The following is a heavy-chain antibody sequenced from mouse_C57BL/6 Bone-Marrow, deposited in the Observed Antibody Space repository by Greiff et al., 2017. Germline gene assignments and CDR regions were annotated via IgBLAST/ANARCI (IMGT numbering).Heavy chain of an antibody. Sequence: QVQLQQSGAELVKPGASVKISCKASGYAFSSYWMNWVKQRPGKGLEWIGQIYPGDGDTNYNGKFKGKATLTADKSSSTVYMELSRLTSEDSAVYFCARHEGPLYGSPFAYWGQGTLVTVSA. J-gene: IGHJ3*01. CDR3: ARHEGPLYGSPFAY. D-gene: IGHD1-1*01. CDR1: GYAFSSYW. V-gene: IGHV1-80*01. CDR2: IYPGDGDT.